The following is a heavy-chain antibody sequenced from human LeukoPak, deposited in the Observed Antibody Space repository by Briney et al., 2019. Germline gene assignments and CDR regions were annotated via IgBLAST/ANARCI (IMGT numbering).Heavy chain of an antibody. CDR2: INPSGGST. D-gene: IGHD6-19*01. J-gene: IGHJ4*02. Sequence: ASVKVSCKASGYTFTSYYMHWVRQAPGQGFEWMGIINPSGGSTSYTQKFQGRVAMTRDTSTSTVYMELSSLRSEDTAVYYCARVWNVAGNGGNQYYFDYWGQGTLVTVSS. CDR3: ARVWNVAGNGGNQYYFDY. V-gene: IGHV1-46*01. CDR1: GYTFTSYY.